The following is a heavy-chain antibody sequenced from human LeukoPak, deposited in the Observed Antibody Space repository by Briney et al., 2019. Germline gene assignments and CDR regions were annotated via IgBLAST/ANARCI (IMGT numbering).Heavy chain of an antibody. CDR3: ARGPYGSGSSKLDY. D-gene: IGHD3-10*01. Sequence: SETLSLTCSVSGYSISSAYYWGWIRQPPGKGLEWIATIHYSGSTNYNPSLKSRVTISVDTSKNQFSLKLSSVTAADTAVYYCARGPYGSGSSKLDYWGQGTLVTVSS. J-gene: IGHJ4*02. V-gene: IGHV4-38-2*02. CDR1: GYSISSAYY. CDR2: IHYSGST.